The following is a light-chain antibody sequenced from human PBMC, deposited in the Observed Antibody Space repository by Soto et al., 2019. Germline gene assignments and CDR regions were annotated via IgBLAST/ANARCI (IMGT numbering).Light chain of an antibody. V-gene: IGLV2-14*01. CDR1: SSDVGAYGY. CDR3: SSYTTSSTVV. J-gene: IGLJ2*01. Sequence: QSVLTQPASVSGSPGQSITISCTGTSSDVGAYGYVSWYQQHPGKAPKLMIYEVSYRPSGVSNRFSGSKSGNAASPTISGLQAEDEADYYCSSYTTSSTVVFGGGTKVTVL. CDR2: EVS.